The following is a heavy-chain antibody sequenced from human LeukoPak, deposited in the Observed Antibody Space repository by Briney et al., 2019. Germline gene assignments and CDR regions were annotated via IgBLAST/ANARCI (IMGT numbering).Heavy chain of an antibody. D-gene: IGHD5-12*01. CDR1: GYTFTGYY. CDR3: ARVLATQTYYYYMDV. J-gene: IGHJ6*03. V-gene: IGHV1-2*02. CDR2: INPNSGGT. Sequence: ASVKVSCKASGYTFTGYYMHWVRQAPGQGLEWMGWINPNSGGTNYAQKFQGRVTMTRDTSISTAYMELSRLRFDDTAMYYCARVLATQTYYYYMDVWGKGTTVTVSS.